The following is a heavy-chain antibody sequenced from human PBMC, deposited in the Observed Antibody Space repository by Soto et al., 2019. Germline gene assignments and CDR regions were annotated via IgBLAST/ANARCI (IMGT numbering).Heavy chain of an antibody. CDR1: GGSITSYH. J-gene: IGHJ4*02. V-gene: IGHV4-59*08. Sequence: SETLSLTCVVSGGSITSYHWSWIRQFPGKGLEWIAYTSYTGNTYYNPSLKSRVTISVDASKNQFSLSLTSVTAADTALYYCARRHAPRYTSGNNYFDFWGQGTLVTVSS. CDR3: ARRHAPRYTSGNNYFDF. D-gene: IGHD5-12*01. CDR2: TSYTGNT.